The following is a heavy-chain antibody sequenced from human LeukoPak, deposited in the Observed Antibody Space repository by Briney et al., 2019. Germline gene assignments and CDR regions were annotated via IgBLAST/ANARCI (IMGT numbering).Heavy chain of an antibody. Sequence: GRSLRLSCAASGFTFSNYAMRWVRQAPGKGLEWVAFISYDGSNKHYADSVKGRFTISRDNSKNTLYLQMNSLRPEDTAVYYCARARFGYNRGPFDYWGQGILVTVSS. D-gene: IGHD5-24*01. CDR3: ARARFGYNRGPFDY. CDR2: ISYDGSNK. V-gene: IGHV3-30-3*01. CDR1: GFTFSNYA. J-gene: IGHJ4*02.